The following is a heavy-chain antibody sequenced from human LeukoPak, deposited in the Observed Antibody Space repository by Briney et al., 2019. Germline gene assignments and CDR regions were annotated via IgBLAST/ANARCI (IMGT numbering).Heavy chain of an antibody. D-gene: IGHD3-10*01. CDR1: GGSVSSNSYY. J-gene: IGHJ5*02. V-gene: IGHV4-61*01. Sequence: SETLSLTCTVSGGSVSSNSYYWSWIRQPPGKGLEWIGYIHYSGSTNYNPSLKSRVTISIDTSKNQFSLKLSSVTAADTAVYYCARDFNYYGSRSFWFDPRGQGTLVTVSS. CDR3: ARDFNYYGSRSFWFDP. CDR2: IHYSGST.